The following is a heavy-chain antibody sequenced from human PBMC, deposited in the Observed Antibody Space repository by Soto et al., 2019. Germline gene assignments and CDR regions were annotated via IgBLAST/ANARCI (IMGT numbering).Heavy chain of an antibody. Sequence: SETLSLTCAVYGGSFSGYYWSWIRQPPGKGLEWIGEINHSGSTNYNPSLKSRVTISVDTSKNQFSLKLSSVTAADTAVCYCARGPNCSSTSCLINRLFDYWGQGTLVTVS. CDR1: GGSFSGYY. CDR2: INHSGST. J-gene: IGHJ4*02. V-gene: IGHV4-34*01. D-gene: IGHD2-2*01. CDR3: ARGPNCSSTSCLINRLFDY.